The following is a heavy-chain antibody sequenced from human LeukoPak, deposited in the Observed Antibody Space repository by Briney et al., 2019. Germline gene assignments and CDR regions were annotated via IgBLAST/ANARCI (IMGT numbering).Heavy chain of an antibody. CDR1: GGSITSYY. Sequence: PSETLSLTCTVSGGSITSYYWSWIRQPAGRGLEWVGRIYTSGSTNYNPSLKSRVTMSVDTSNNQFSLKLTSVTAADTAVYYCARSYCSSATCYRGSFDYWGQGTLVTVSS. D-gene: IGHD2-2*01. CDR2: IYTSGST. V-gene: IGHV4-4*07. CDR3: ARSYCSSATCYRGSFDY. J-gene: IGHJ4*02.